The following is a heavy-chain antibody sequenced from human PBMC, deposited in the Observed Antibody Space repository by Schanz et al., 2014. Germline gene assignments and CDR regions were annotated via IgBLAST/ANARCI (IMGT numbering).Heavy chain of an antibody. CDR2: ISSSGSYT. V-gene: IGHV3-11*03. J-gene: IGHJ4*02. Sequence: VKLLESGGGLVQPGGSLRLSCAASGFTFATYAMSWVRQAPGKGLEWVSYISSSGSYTNYADSVKGRFTTSRDNGKKSMYLQMNSLRAEDTAVYYCARLDSSSWYPRYWGQGTLVTVSS. CDR1: GFTFATYA. D-gene: IGHD6-13*01. CDR3: ARLDSSSWYPRY.